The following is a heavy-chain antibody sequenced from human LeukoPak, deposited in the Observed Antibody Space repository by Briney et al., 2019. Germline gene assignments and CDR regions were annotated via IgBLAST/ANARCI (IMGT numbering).Heavy chain of an antibody. CDR3: ARDGDIGYCSSTSCYNVIFPDY. CDR2: ISSSSSYI. CDR1: GFTFSSYS. V-gene: IGHV3-21*01. J-gene: IGHJ4*02. Sequence: GGSLRLSCAASGFTFSSYSMNWVRQAPGKGLEWVSSISSSSSYIYYADSVKGRFTISRDNSKNTLYLQMNSLRAEDTAVYYCARDGDIGYCSSTSCYNVIFPDYWGQGTLVTVSS. D-gene: IGHD2-2*02.